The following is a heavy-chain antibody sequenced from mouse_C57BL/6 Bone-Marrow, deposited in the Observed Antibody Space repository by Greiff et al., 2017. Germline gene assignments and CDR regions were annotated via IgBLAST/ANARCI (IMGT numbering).Heavy chain of an antibody. CDR2: ISDGGSYT. D-gene: IGHD2-3*01. CDR3: ARVMGPLFAY. V-gene: IGHV5-4*03. J-gene: IGHJ3*01. CDR1: GFTFSSYA. Sequence: EVTVVESGGGLVKPGGSLKLSCAASGFTFSSYAMSWVRQTPEKRLEWVATISDGGSYTYYPDNVKGRFTISRDNAKNNLYLQMSHLKSEDTAMYYCARVMGPLFAYWGQGTLVTVSA.